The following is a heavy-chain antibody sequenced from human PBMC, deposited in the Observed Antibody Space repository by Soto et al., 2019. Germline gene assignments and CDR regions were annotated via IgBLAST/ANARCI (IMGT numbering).Heavy chain of an antibody. D-gene: IGHD2-21*01. CDR1: GGSMSSASYY. J-gene: IGHJ4*02. Sequence: QVHLQESGPGLVKPSQTLSLICTVSGGSMSSASYYWTWIRQHPAKGLEWIGYTHFSGLSYLNPSLKSRVSISTDTSKNHFSLKMTSVTSADAAMYYCSAQRIAQGQYEDYWGQGTLGTVSS. CDR2: THFSGLS. V-gene: IGHV4-31*03. CDR3: SAQRIAQGQYEDY.